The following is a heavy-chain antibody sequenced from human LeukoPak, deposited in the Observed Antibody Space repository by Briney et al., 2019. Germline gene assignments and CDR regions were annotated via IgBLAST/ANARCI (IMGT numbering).Heavy chain of an antibody. CDR3: ARNYYDSSGYSLRY. J-gene: IGHJ4*02. V-gene: IGHV5-10-1*01. CDR2: IDPSDSYT. D-gene: IGHD3-22*01. CDR1: GYSFTSYW. Sequence: GESLKISCKGSGYSFTSYWISWVRQMPGEGLELMGRIDPSDSYTNYSPSFQGHVTISADKSISTAYLQWSSLKASDTAMYYCARNYYDSSGYSLRYWGQGTLVTVSS.